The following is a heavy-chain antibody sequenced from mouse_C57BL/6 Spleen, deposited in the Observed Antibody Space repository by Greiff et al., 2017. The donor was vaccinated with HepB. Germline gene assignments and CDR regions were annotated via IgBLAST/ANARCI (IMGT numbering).Heavy chain of an antibody. D-gene: IGHD2-5*01. Sequence: VQLQQPGAELVKPGASVKMSCKASGYTFTSYWITWVKQRPGQGLEWIGGIYPGSGSTNYNEKFKSKATLTVDTSSSTAYMQLSSLTSEDSAVYYCARGPYYSNYNWCFDVWGTGTTVTVSS. CDR1: GYTFTSYW. CDR2: IYPGSGST. J-gene: IGHJ1*03. CDR3: ARGPYYSNYNWCFDV. V-gene: IGHV1-55*01.